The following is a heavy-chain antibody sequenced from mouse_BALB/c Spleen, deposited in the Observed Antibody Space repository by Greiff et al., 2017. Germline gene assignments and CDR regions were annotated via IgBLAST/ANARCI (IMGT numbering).Heavy chain of an antibody. J-gene: IGHJ2*01. CDR3: VYGNYFDY. D-gene: IGHD2-1*01. CDR2: IDPSDSYT. CDR1: GYTFTSYW. Sequence: QVQLQQSGAELVKPGASVKLSCKASGYTFTSYWMHWVKQRPGQGLEWIGEIDPSDSYTNYNQKFKGKATLTVDKSSSTAYMQLSSLTSEDSAVYYCVYGNYFDYWGQGTTLTVSS. V-gene: IGHV1-69*02.